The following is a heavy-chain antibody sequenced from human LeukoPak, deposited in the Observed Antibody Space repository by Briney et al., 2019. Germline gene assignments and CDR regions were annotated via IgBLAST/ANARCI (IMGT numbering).Heavy chain of an antibody. CDR2: ISGRGGST. CDR3: AKITTGDAFDI. Sequence: GGSQRLSCAASGFTFSSYAMSWVRLAPGKGLEWVSAISGRGGSTYYADSVKGRFTISRDNSKNTLYLQMNSLRAEDTAVYYCAKITTGDAFDIWGQGTMITVSS. V-gene: IGHV3-23*01. CDR1: GFTFSSYA. D-gene: IGHD4-11*01. J-gene: IGHJ3*02.